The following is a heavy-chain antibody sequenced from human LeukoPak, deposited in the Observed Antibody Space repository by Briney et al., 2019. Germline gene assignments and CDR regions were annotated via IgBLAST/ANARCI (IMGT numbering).Heavy chain of an antibody. V-gene: IGHV3-23*01. D-gene: IGHD3-10*01. CDR2: ISGSGGSA. CDR3: AKDLRGSGSYYTLFDY. CDR1: GFTFSSYA. J-gene: IGHJ4*02. Sequence: PGGSLRLSCAASGFTFSSYAMSWVRQAPRKGLEWVSTISGSGGSANYADSVKGRFTISRDNSKNTLFLQVNSLRAEDTAVYYCAKDLRGSGSYYTLFDYWGQGTLVTVSS.